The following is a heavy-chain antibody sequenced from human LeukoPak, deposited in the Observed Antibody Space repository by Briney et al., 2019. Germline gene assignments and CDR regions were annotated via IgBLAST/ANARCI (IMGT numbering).Heavy chain of an antibody. CDR3: ARQRDYADYLDAFDV. CDR2: IYHSGTT. D-gene: IGHD4-17*01. CDR1: GGSISSYY. Sequence: SETLSLTCTVSGGSISSYYWSWIRQPPGKGLECIGYIYHSGTTNYNPSLKSRVTISVDTSKNQFSLKPSSVTAADTAIYYCARQRDYADYLDAFDVWGQGTMVTVSS. V-gene: IGHV4-59*08. J-gene: IGHJ3*01.